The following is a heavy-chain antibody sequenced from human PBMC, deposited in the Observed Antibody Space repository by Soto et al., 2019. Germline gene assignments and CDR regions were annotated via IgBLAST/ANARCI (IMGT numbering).Heavy chain of an antibody. J-gene: IGHJ4*02. CDR1: GGSISSSSYY. Sequence: QLQLQESGPGLVKPSETLSLTCTVSGGSISSSSYYWGWIRQPPGKGLEWIGSIYYSGSTYYNPSLKSRVTIPVDTSKNQFSRKLSSVTAADTAVYYCASMYYYGSGFDYWGQGTLVTVSS. V-gene: IGHV4-39*01. CDR2: IYYSGST. CDR3: ASMYYYGSGFDY. D-gene: IGHD3-10*01.